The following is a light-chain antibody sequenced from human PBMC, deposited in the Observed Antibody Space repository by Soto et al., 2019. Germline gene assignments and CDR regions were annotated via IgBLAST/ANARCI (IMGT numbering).Light chain of an antibody. CDR3: QQRSNWPWT. CDR1: QSVSSY. V-gene: IGKV3-11*01. CDR2: DAS. J-gene: IGKJ1*01. Sequence: EIAMTQSPDTLAVSAGEGATLSCRASQSVSSYLAWYQQKPGQAPRLLIYDASNRATGIPARFSGSGSGTDFTLTISSLEPEDFAVYYCQQRSNWPWTFGQGTKVDI.